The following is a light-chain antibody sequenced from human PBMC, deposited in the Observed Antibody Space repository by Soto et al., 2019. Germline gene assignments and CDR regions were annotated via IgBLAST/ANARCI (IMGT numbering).Light chain of an antibody. Sequence: QPVLTQSSSASASVGASVKLTCALSSGHSSYAIAWHQQQPEKGPRALMKLNSDGSHTRGDGIPDRFSGSSSGAERYLTISSLQSEDEADYYCQTWGTGILVFGGGTKLTV. CDR3: QTWGTGILV. J-gene: IGLJ3*02. CDR1: SGHSSYA. CDR2: LNSDGSH. V-gene: IGLV4-69*01.